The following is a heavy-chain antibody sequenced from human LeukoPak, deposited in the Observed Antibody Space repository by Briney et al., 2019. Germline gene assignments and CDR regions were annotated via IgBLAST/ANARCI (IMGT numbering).Heavy chain of an antibody. CDR1: GYTFTSYG. CDR2: INPSGEST. D-gene: IGHD3-22*01. J-gene: IGHJ3*02. Sequence: ASVKVSCKASGYTFTSYGISWVRQAPGQGLEWMGIINPSGESTSYAQKFQDRVTMTRDMSTSTVYMELSSLRSEDTAVYFCARDYYGGSASGAFDIWGQGTMVTVSS. CDR3: ARDYYGGSASGAFDI. V-gene: IGHV1-46*01.